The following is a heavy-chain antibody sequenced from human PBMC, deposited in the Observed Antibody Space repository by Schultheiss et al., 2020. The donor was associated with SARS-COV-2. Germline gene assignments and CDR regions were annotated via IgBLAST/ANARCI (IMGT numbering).Heavy chain of an antibody. CDR3: ASPPRITIFGVLYYYMDV. CDR2: ISSSSSYI. CDR1: GFTFSSYS. Sequence: GESLKISCAASGFTFSSYSMNWVRQAPGKGLEWVSSISSSSSYIYYADSVKGRFTISRDNAKNSLYLQMNSLRAEDTAVYYCASPPRITIFGVLYYYMDVWGKGTTVTVSS. J-gene: IGHJ6*03. D-gene: IGHD3-3*01. V-gene: IGHV3-21*01.